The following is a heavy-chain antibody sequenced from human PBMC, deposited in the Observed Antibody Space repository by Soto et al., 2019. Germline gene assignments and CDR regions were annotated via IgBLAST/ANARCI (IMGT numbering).Heavy chain of an antibody. J-gene: IGHJ4*02. Sequence: QVQLVESGGGVVQPGRSLRLSCAASEFIFSTYGMHWVRQAPGQGLEWVAVIWHDGSEKYSADSVKGRFTVSRDNSKNILFLQMNSLRAEDTAVYYWARGRTALSDSSDYSSRVDYWGQGTRVTVSS. D-gene: IGHD3-22*01. CDR1: EFIFSTYG. V-gene: IGHV3-33*01. CDR3: ARGRTALSDSSDYSSRVDY. CDR2: IWHDGSEK.